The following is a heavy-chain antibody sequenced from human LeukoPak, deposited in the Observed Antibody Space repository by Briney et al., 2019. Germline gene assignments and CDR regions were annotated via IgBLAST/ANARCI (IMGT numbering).Heavy chain of an antibody. V-gene: IGHV3-23*01. CDR1: GFTFSSYA. CDR2: ISGSGGST. CDR3: AKWGDCSSTSCYVSLGDYYYYGMDV. J-gene: IGHJ6*04. D-gene: IGHD2-2*01. Sequence: GGSLRLSCAASGFTFSSYAMSWVGQAPGKGLEWVSAISGSGGSTYYADSVKGRFTISRDNSKNTLYLQMNSLRAEDTAVYYCAKWGDCSSTSCYVSLGDYYYYGMDVWGKGTTVTVSS.